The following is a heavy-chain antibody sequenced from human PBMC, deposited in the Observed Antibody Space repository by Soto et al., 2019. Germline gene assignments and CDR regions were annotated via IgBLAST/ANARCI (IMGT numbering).Heavy chain of an antibody. CDR3: TTDSYMPPIIVRLDY. J-gene: IGHJ4*01. Sequence: EVHIVESGGGLVKPGGSLRLSCAASGFIFSNAWINWVRQAPGKGLEWVGRVKSKNDGGTTDFATPVKGRFAISRDDSKNMVYLETNTLQTEDTAMYYCTTDSYMPPIIVRLDYWGHGTLVTVSS. D-gene: IGHD2-2*01. CDR1: GFIFSNAW. CDR2: VKSKNDGGTT. V-gene: IGHV3-15*07.